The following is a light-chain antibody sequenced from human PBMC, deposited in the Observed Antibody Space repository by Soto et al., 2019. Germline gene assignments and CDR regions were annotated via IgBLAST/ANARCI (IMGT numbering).Light chain of an antibody. CDR2: DVS. Sequence: QSALTQPASVSGSPGHSITNSCTGTSSDVGGYNYVSWYQQHPGKAPKLMIYDVSNRPSGVSNRFSGSKSGNTASLTISGLQAEDEADYYCSSYTSSSTLVFGGATKLTVL. CDR1: SSDVGGYNY. J-gene: IGLJ2*01. CDR3: SSYTSSSTLV. V-gene: IGLV2-14*01.